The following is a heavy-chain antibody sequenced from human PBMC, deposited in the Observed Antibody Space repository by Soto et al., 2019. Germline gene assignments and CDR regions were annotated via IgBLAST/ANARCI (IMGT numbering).Heavy chain of an antibody. CDR3: ARAPARITLGGVVITTLGYYYGLDV. CDR2: MNPNSGNT. Sequence: ASVKVSCKASGYTFTSYDITWVRQATGQGLEWMGWMNPNSGNTGYAQKFQGRVTMTRTPSISTAYMELGSVRSEDTAVYYCARAPARITLGGVVITTLGYYYGLDVWGQGTTVTVSS. V-gene: IGHV1-8*01. D-gene: IGHD3-3*01. CDR1: GYTFTSYD. J-gene: IGHJ6*02.